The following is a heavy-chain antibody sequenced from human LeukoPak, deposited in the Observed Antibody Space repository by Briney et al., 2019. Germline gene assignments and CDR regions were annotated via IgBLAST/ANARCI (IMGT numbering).Heavy chain of an antibody. CDR1: GFTFSSYA. CDR3: ARGNYYGSGNYNSLYYFDY. D-gene: IGHD3-10*01. J-gene: IGHJ4*02. Sequence: GGSLRLSCAASGFTFSSYAMHWLRQAPGKGLVGVTVISNDGSVKYYADPVKGRFTIYRDNSKNRLYLQMNSLRAEDTAVHYCARGNYYGSGNYNSLYYFDYWGQGTLVTVSS. V-gene: IGHV3-30-3*01. CDR2: ISNDGSVK.